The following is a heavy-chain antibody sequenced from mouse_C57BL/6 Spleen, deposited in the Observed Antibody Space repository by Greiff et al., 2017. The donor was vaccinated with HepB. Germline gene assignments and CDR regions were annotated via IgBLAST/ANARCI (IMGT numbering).Heavy chain of an antibody. CDR2: IRNKANGYTT. V-gene: IGHV7-3*01. CDR3: ARYMDWGYAMDY. J-gene: IGHJ4*01. CDR1: GFTFTDYY. D-gene: IGHD4-1*01. Sequence: EVQLVESGGGLVQPGGSLSLSCAASGFTFTDYYMSWVRQPPGKALEWLGFIRNKANGYTTEYSASVKVRFTISRDNSQSILYLQMNALRAEDMATYYCARYMDWGYAMDYWGQGTSVTVSS.